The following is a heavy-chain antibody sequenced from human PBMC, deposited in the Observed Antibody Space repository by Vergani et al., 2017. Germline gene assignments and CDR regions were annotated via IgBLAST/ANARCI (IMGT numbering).Heavy chain of an antibody. D-gene: IGHD6-13*01. Sequence: EVQLVESGGGLVKPGGSLRLSCAASGFTFSSYSMNWVRQAPGKGLEWVSSISSSSSYIYYADSVKGQFTISRDNAKNSLFLQMNSLRAEDTAVYYCARDQIAAAVPNRFDPWGQGTLVTVSS. CDR3: ARDQIAAAVPNRFDP. J-gene: IGHJ5*02. V-gene: IGHV3-21*01. CDR2: ISSSSSYI. CDR1: GFTFSSYS.